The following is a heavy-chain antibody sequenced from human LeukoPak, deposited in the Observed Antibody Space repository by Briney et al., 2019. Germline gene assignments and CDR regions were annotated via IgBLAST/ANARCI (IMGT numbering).Heavy chain of an antibody. CDR1: GFTFSSYT. D-gene: IGHD3-10*01. CDR3: AKESEYYGSGSSLYDY. Sequence: PGGSLRLSCAASGFTFSSYTMNWVRQAPGKGLEWVSAISGSGGSTYYADPAKGRFTISRDNPKNTLYLQMNSLRAEDTAVYYCAKESEYYGSGSSLYDYWGQGTLVTVSS. CDR2: ISGSGGST. V-gene: IGHV3-23*01. J-gene: IGHJ4*02.